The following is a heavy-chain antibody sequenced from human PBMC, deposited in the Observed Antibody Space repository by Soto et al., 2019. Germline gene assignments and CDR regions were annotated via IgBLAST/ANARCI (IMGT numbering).Heavy chain of an antibody. CDR2: ISGGGGST. V-gene: IGHV3-23*01. CDR3: AKSVRGVLIGFDY. CDR1: GLTLSSYA. D-gene: IGHD3-10*01. J-gene: IGHJ4*02. Sequence: PGGSLRLSCGASGLTLSSYAMSWVRQAPGKGLEWVSAISGGGGSTYYADSVKGRFTISRDTSKNTLYLQMNSLRAEDTAVYHCAKSVRGVLIGFDYWGPGNLVTVSS.